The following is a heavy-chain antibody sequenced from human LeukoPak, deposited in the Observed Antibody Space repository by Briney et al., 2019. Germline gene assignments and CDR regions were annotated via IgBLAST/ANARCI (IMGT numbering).Heavy chain of an antibody. CDR1: GFTFSSYA. J-gene: IGHJ4*02. Sequence: GGSLGLSCAASGFTFSSYAMAWVRQAPGKGHEWVSAISGSGGSTYYADSVKGRFTISRDNSKNTLYLQMNSLRAEDTAVYYCASSGRVVVTAIPAYWGQGTLVTVSS. CDR2: ISGSGGST. V-gene: IGHV3-23*01. CDR3: ASSGRVVVTAIPAY. D-gene: IGHD2-21*02.